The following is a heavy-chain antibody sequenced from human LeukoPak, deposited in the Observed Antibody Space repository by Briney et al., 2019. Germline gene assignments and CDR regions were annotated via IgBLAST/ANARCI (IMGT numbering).Heavy chain of an antibody. CDR3: ARGGITFGGVIVLGMDV. CDR2: IGTAGDT. J-gene: IGHJ6*02. Sequence: GGSLRLSCAASGFTFSSYDMHWVRQATGKGLEWVSAIGTAGDTYYPGSVKRRFTISRENAKNSLYLQMNSLRAGDTAVYYCARGGITFGGVIVLGMDVWGQGTTVTVSS. CDR1: GFTFSSYD. D-gene: IGHD3-16*02. V-gene: IGHV3-13*01.